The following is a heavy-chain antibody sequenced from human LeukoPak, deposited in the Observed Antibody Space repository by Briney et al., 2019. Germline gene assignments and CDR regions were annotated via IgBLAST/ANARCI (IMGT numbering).Heavy chain of an antibody. CDR1: GFTFSSYW. Sequence: GGSLRLSCAASGFTFSSYWMSWVRQAPGKGLEWVANIKQDGSEKYYVDSVKGRFTISRDNAKNSLYLQMNSLRAEDTAVYHCARDPITMVRGVITYYYYGMDVWGQGTTVTVSS. CDR3: ARDPITMVRGVITYYYYGMDV. V-gene: IGHV3-7*01. CDR2: IKQDGSEK. J-gene: IGHJ6*02. D-gene: IGHD3-10*01.